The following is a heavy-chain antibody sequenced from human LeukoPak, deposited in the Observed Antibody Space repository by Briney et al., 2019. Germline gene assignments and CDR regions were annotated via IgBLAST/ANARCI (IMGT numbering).Heavy chain of an antibody. Sequence: SETLSLTCAVYGGSFSGYYWSWIRQPPGKGLEWIGEINHSGSTNYNPSLKSRVTISVDTSKNQFSLKLSSVTAADTAVYYCARGRPPGRSRFVCDYWGQGTLVTVSS. D-gene: IGHD3-10*01. V-gene: IGHV4-34*01. CDR2: INHSGST. CDR3: ARGRPPGRSRFVCDY. J-gene: IGHJ4*02. CDR1: GGSFSGYY.